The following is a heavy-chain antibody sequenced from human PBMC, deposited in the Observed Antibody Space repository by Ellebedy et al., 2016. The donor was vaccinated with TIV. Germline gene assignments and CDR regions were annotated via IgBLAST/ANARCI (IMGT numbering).Heavy chain of an antibody. Sequence: ASVKVSCXASGYTFTSYYMHWVRQAPGQGLEWMGIINPSGGSTSYAQKFQGRVTMTRDTSTSTVYMELSSLRSEDTAVYYCARDGSSRFGMDVWGQGTTVTVSS. J-gene: IGHJ6*02. V-gene: IGHV1-46*01. CDR1: GYTFTSYY. CDR3: ARDGSSRFGMDV. CDR2: INPSGGST. D-gene: IGHD6-6*01.